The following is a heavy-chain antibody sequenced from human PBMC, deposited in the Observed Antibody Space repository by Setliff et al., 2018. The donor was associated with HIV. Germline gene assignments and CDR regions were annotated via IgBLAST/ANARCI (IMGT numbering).Heavy chain of an antibody. D-gene: IGHD2-8*01. CDR3: ARNPSCANSWCYIYYYYYYGMDV. J-gene: IGHJ6*02. V-gene: IGHV4-59*12. CDR1: GDSISSYY. CDR2: IYYSGST. Sequence: ASETLSLTCTVSGDSISSYYWSWIRQPPEKGLEWIGYIYYSGSTNYNPSLKSRVTISVDTSNNHFSLKLRSVTAADTAVYYCARNPSCANSWCYIYYYYYYGMDVWGQGTTVTVSS.